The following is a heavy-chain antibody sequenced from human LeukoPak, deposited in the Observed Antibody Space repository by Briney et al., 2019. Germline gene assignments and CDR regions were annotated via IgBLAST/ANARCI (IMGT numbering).Heavy chain of an antibody. D-gene: IGHD3-22*01. CDR1: GGSISSYY. CDR2: IYYSGST. V-gene: IGHV4-59*01. CDR3: ARVLVSGYHWFDP. Sequence: SETLSLTCTVSGGSISSYYWSWIRQPPGKGLEWIGYIYYSGSTSYNPSLKSRVTISVDTSKNQFSLKLSSVTAADTAVYYCARVLVSGYHWFDPWGQGTLVTVSS. J-gene: IGHJ5*02.